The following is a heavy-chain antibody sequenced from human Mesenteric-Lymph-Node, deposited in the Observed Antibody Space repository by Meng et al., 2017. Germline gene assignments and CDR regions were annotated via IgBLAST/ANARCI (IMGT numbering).Heavy chain of an antibody. CDR2: MNPNSGNT. D-gene: IGHD6-13*01. Sequence: QAHVMECGDDVQEPGASVKGSCNAVAYTFTSYDINVVRQATGQGLEWMGWMNPNSGNTGYAQKFQGRVTMTRNTSISTAYMELSSLRSEDTAVYYCARGLPEYSNSWNWFDPWGQGTLVTVSS. CDR3: ARGLPEYSNSWNWFDP. V-gene: IGHV1-8*01. J-gene: IGHJ5*02. CDR1: AYTFTSYD.